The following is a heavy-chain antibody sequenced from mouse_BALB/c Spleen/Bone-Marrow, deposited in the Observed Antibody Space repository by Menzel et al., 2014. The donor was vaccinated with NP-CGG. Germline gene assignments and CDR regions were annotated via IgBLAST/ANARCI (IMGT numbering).Heavy chain of an antibody. CDR3: ARYYNWYFDV. Sequence: QVQLKESGAELVKPGASVKLSCKASGYTFTSYWMHWVNQRPGRGLEWIGEINPSDGRTYYNEKFKNKATLTVDKSSSTAYMQLSSLASEDSAVYYCARYYNWYFDVWGAGTTVTVSS. V-gene: IGHV1S81*02. CDR1: GYTFTSYW. J-gene: IGHJ1*01. CDR2: INPSDGRT. D-gene: IGHD1-1*01.